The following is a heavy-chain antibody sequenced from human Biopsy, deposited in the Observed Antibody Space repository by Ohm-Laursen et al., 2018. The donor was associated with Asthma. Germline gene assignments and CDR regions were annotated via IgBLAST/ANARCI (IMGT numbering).Heavy chain of an antibody. D-gene: IGHD1-26*01. J-gene: IGHJ3*02. CDR3: ARDLGIVGATPDGFNI. Sequence: SDTLSLTCIVSGGSTSSEDYYWTWIRQPPGKGLEWVGYVYSSGSTYYNPSLDSRVMISLDTSKNQFSLSLSSVTAADTAVYFCARDLGIVGATPDGFNIWGQGTLVTVSS. CDR2: VYSSGST. CDR1: GGSTSSEDYY. V-gene: IGHV4-30-4*02.